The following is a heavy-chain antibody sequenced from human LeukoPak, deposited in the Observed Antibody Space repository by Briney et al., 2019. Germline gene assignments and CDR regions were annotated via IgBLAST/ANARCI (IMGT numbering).Heavy chain of an antibody. D-gene: IGHD3-16*02. J-gene: IGHJ4*02. V-gene: IGHV4-59*01. CDR3: ARGGTITFGGVIVGPFDY. Sequence: SETLSLTCTVSGGSISSYYWSWIRQPPGKGLEWIGYIYYSGSTNYNPSLKSRVTISVDTSKNQFSLKLSSVTAADTAVYYCARGGTITFGGVIVGPFDYWGQGTLVTVSS. CDR2: IYYSGST. CDR1: GGSISSYY.